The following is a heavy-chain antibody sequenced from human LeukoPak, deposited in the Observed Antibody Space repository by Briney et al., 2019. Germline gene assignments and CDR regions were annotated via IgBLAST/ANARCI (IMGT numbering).Heavy chain of an antibody. CDR3: ARGAYYGD. CDR1: GFTFSSYS. Sequence: AGGSLRLSCAASGFTFSSYSMNWVRQAPGKGLEWVSYISSSSSTIYYADSVKGRFTISRDNSKNTLYLQMSSLRVEDTAVYYCARGAYYGDWGQGTLVTVSS. D-gene: IGHD3-3*01. V-gene: IGHV3-48*01. J-gene: IGHJ4*02. CDR2: ISSSSSTI.